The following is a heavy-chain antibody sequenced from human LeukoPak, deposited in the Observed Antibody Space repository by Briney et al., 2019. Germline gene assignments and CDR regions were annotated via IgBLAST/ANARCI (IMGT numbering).Heavy chain of an antibody. CDR3: ASLTTADAFDI. V-gene: IGHV4-38-2*02. CDR2: IYHSGST. Sequence: SETLSLTCTVSGYSISSGYYWGWIRQPPGKGLEWIGEIYHSGSTNYIPSLKSRVTISVDTSKNQFSLKLSSVTAADTAVFYCASLTTADAFDIWGQGTMVTVSS. J-gene: IGHJ3*02. CDR1: GYSISSGYY. D-gene: IGHD3-22*01.